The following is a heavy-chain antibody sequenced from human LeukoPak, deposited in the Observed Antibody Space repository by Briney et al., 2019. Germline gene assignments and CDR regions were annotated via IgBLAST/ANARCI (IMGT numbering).Heavy chain of an antibody. CDR3: ARERGDYYGSGSYAGRLDY. J-gene: IGHJ4*02. CDR1: GYTFTSYY. CDR2: INPSGGST. Sequence: ASVKVSCKASGYTFTSYYMHWVRQAPGQGLEGMGIINPSGGSTSYAQKFQGRVTMTRDTSTSTVYMELSSLRSEDTAVYYCARERGDYYGSGSYAGRLDYWGQGTLVTVSS. D-gene: IGHD3-10*01. V-gene: IGHV1-46*01.